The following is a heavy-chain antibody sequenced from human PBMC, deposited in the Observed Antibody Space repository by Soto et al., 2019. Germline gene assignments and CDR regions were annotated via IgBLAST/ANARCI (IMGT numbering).Heavy chain of an antibody. V-gene: IGHV3-7*01. CDR3: ARDSAYCRSTSCYLSYYYYMDV. Sequence: EVQVVESGGGLVQPGGSPRLSCAASGFTFSNHWMTWVRQAPGEGLEWVANIKQDGSEKYYVDSVKGRFTLSRDNAKNSLYLQMNSLRAEDTAVYYCARDSAYCRSTSCYLSYYYYMDVWGKGTTVTVSS. J-gene: IGHJ6*03. CDR1: GFTFSNHW. D-gene: IGHD2-2*01. CDR2: IKQDGSEK.